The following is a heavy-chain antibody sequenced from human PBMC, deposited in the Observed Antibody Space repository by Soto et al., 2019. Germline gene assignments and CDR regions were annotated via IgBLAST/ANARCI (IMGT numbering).Heavy chain of an antibody. J-gene: IGHJ6*02. D-gene: IGHD1-26*01. Sequence: QVQLVESGGGVVQPGRSLRLSCAASGFTFSSYAMHWVRQAPGKGLEWVAVISYDGSNKYYADSVKGRFTISRDNSKNTLYLQMNSLRAEDTAVYYCARVIPRGGSYYYYGMDVWGQGTTVTVSS. CDR1: GFTFSSYA. CDR3: ARVIPRGGSYYYYGMDV. V-gene: IGHV3-30-3*01. CDR2: ISYDGSNK.